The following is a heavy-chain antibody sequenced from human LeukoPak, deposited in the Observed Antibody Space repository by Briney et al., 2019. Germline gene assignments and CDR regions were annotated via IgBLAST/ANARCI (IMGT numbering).Heavy chain of an antibody. CDR3: ARGPPSPQYFPY. V-gene: IGHV1-8*02. Sequence: ASVKVSCKASGYTFTSYYMHWVRQAPGQGLEWLGWMNPSSGNTGYAQKFQGRVTMTRDTSISTAYMELSSLRSDDTAVYYCARGPPSPQYFPYWGQGTLVTVSS. CDR1: GYTFTSYY. CDR2: MNPSSGNT. J-gene: IGHJ1*01.